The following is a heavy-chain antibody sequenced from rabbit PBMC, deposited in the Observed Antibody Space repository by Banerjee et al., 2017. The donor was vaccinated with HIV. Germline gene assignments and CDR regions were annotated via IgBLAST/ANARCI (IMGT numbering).Heavy chain of an antibody. J-gene: IGHJ4*01. V-gene: IGHV1S40*01. CDR2: IYAGSSGST. CDR1: GFSFSSGYY. D-gene: IGHD2-1*01. Sequence: QSLEESGGDLVKPGASLTLTCKASGFSFSSGYYMCWVRQAPGKGLEWIACIYAGSSGSTYYASWAKGRVTISKTSSTTVTLQMTSLTVADTATYFCARNYGYDDVDLWGPGTLVTVS. CDR3: ARNYGYDDVDL.